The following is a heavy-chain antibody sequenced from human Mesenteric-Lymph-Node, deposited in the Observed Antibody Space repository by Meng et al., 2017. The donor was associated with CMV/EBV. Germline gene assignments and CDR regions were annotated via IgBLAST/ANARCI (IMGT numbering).Heavy chain of an antibody. CDR1: SGSFSGYY. CDR3: ARGGGSHPADY. D-gene: IGHD1-26*01. CDR2: INHSGST. J-gene: IGHJ4*02. Sequence: SETLSLTCAVYSGSFSGYYWSWIRQPPGKGLEWIGEINHSGSTNYNPSLKSRVTISVDTSKNQFSLKLSSVTAADTAVYYCARGGGSHPADYWGQGTLVTVSS. V-gene: IGHV4-34*01.